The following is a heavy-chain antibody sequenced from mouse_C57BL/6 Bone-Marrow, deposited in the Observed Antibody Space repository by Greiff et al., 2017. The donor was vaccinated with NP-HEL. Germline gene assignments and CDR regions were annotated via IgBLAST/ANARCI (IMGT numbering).Heavy chain of an antibody. CDR1: GYSFTGYY. CDR2: INPSTGGT. Sequence: EVQVVESGPELVKPGASVKISCKASGYSFTGYYMNWVKQSPEKSLEWIGEINPSTGGTTYNQKFKAKATLTVDKSSSTAYMQLKSLTSEDSAVYYCARVLRAWFAYWGQGTLVTVSA. V-gene: IGHV1-42*01. J-gene: IGHJ3*01. D-gene: IGHD1-1*01. CDR3: ARVLRAWFAY.